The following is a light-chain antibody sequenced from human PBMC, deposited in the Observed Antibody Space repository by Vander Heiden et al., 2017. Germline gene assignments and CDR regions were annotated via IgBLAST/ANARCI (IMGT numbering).Light chain of an antibody. CDR3: QQDGSSPLT. J-gene: IGKJ5*01. CDR1: QSVSSNY. V-gene: IGKV3-20*01. Sequence: EIVLTQSPGTLSLSPGERATLSCRASQSVSSNYLAWYQRKPGQAPRLLIYGASSRATGIPDRFSGGGSGTDFTLTISRLEPQDFAVYYCQQDGSSPLTFGQGTRLEIK. CDR2: GAS.